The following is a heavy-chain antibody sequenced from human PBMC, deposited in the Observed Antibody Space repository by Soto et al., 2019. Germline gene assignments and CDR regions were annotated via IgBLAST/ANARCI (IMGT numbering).Heavy chain of an antibody. V-gene: IGHV1-69*01. CDR2: FIPIFETA. CDR3: AIGDRSSCIGNH. J-gene: IGHJ4*02. D-gene: IGHD6-6*01. CDR1: GGTFSSHA. Sequence: QVHLVQSGAEVPKAGSSVKVSCKASGGTFSSHAFSWVRQAPGQGLEWVGGFIPIFETANYAQEFQGRVTISADESTNTAILELNNLRSDDPAIYFCAIGDRSSCIGNHWGPGTQVTVS.